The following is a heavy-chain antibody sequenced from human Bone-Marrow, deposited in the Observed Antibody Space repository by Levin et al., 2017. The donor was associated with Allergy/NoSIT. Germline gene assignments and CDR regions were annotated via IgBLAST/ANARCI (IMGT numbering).Heavy chain of an antibody. CDR3: ARIIDGGALDY. CDR2: INQFGTAG. J-gene: IGHJ4*02. V-gene: IGHV3-7*01. CDR1: GFSFRSYW. D-gene: IGHD4-23*01. Sequence: LSLTCAVSGFSFRSYWMNWVRQCPGKGLEWVANINQFGTAGYYVDAVKGRFTISRDNAKNSLYLQVNSLRAEDTAVYYCARIIDGGALDYWGQGALVTVSS.